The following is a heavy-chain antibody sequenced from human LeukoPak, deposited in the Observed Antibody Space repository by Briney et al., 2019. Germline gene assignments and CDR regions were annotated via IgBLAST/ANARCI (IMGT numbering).Heavy chain of an antibody. CDR3: ARGIGFYGSGSYHLDY. D-gene: IGHD3-10*01. CDR1: GFTFSSYS. Sequence: PRGSRRLSCAASGFTFSSYSINCVSQAPGKGLEWVSYISASTSTKYYADSVKGRFTISRDNAKTSLYLQMNSLRDEDTAVYYCARGIGFYGSGSYHLDYWGQGTLVTVSS. CDR2: ISASTSTK. J-gene: IGHJ4*02. V-gene: IGHV3-48*02.